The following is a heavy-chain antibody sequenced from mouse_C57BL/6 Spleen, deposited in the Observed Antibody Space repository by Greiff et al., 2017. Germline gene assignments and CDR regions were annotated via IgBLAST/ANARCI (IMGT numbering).Heavy chain of an antibody. Sequence: EVQLQQSGPELVKPGASVKMSCKASGYTFTDYNMPWVKQSHGKSLEWIGYINPNNGGTSYNQKFKGKATLTVNKSSSTAYMELRSLTSEDSAVYYCARGIYYYGSSHPFDYWGQGTTLTVSS. CDR3: ARGIYYYGSSHPFDY. CDR1: GYTFTDYN. D-gene: IGHD1-1*01. V-gene: IGHV1-22*01. CDR2: INPNNGGT. J-gene: IGHJ2*01.